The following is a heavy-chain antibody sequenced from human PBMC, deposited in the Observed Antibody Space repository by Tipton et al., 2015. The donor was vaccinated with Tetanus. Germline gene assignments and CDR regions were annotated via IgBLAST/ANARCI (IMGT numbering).Heavy chain of an antibody. D-gene: IGHD6-19*01. V-gene: IGHV3-21*01. Sequence: SLRLSCAASGFTFISYTMTWVRQAPGKGLERVAAINSRSEYIYYADSIKGRFTISRDNAKNSLFLQMSSLRAEDTAVYYCARRSGVAALSYWGQGSLVTVSS. CDR3: ARRSGVAALSY. CDR2: INSRSEYI. CDR1: GFTFISYT. J-gene: IGHJ4*02.